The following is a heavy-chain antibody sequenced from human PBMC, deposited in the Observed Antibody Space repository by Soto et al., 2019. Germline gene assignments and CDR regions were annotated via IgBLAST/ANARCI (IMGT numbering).Heavy chain of an antibody. CDR3: ARHGCSSTSCSHIDTNYYGMDV. CDR1: GDSFTSYL. V-gene: IGHV5-10-1*01. J-gene: IGHJ6*02. D-gene: IGHD2-2*01. CDR2: IDPSDCYT. Sequence: TLSYQGSGDSFTSYLISWVRPLPGKGLEWMGRIDPSDCYTKYSPSFHAHVTISADKSISTAYLQWSSLKASDTPMYYCARHGCSSTSCSHIDTNYYGMDVGGQGTTVTVSS.